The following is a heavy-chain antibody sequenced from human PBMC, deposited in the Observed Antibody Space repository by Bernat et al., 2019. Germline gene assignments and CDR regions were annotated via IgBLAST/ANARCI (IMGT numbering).Heavy chain of an antibody. CDR2: ISSSSSYI. J-gene: IGHJ3*02. Sequence: EVQLVESGGGLVKPGGSLRLSCAASGCTFSSDSMNWVRQAPGKGLEWVSSISSSSSYIYYADSVKGRFTISRDNAKNSLYLQMNSLRAEDTAVYSCARVCLSRDAFDIWGQGTMVTVSS. D-gene: IGHD3-16*01. V-gene: IGHV3-21*01. CDR3: ARVCLSRDAFDI. CDR1: GCTFSSDS.